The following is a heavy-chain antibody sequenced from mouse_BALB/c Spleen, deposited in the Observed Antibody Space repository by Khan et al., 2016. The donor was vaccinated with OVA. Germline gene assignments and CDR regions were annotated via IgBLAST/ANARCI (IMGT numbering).Heavy chain of an antibody. V-gene: IGHV1S56*01. J-gene: IGHJ4*01. CDR1: HYTFTAYD. Sequence: QVQLQQSGPELVKPGASVKISCKASHYTFTAYDINWVKQRPGQGLEWIGWIYPGDGSTKYNENFKGKATLTADTSSNTAYMELTSLTSEKSAVYFCAREGLRGVAMDYWGQGTSVSVSS. D-gene: IGHD2-4*01. CDR3: AREGLRGVAMDY. CDR2: IYPGDGST.